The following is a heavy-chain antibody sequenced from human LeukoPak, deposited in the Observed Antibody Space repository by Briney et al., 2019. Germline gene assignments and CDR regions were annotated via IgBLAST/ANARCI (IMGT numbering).Heavy chain of an antibody. CDR1: GFTFSSYA. V-gene: IGHV3-23*01. CDR3: SNGRTSSGTLQHDY. CDR2: ISGSGGST. J-gene: IGHJ4*02. D-gene: IGHD6-19*01. Sequence: GGSLRLSCAASGFTFSSYAMSWVRQAPGKGLEWVSAISGSGGSTYYADSVKGRFTISRDNSENTLYLQMNSLRAEDTALYYCSNGRTSSGTLQHDYWGQGTLVTVSS.